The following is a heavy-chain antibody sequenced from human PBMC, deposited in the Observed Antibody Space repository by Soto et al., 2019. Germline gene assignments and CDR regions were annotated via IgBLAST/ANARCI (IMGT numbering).Heavy chain of an antibody. J-gene: IGHJ5*02. V-gene: IGHV4-59*01. Sequence: SETLSLTCTVSGGSISDSYGAWIRQPPGKGLEYIGFIYYSGSTNYNPSLGSRVTISVDTSKNQFSLKLSSVTAADTAVYYCARLENKYYDFWSGYYSPGWFDPWGQGTLVTVS. CDR3: ARLENKYYDFWSGYYSPGWFDP. CDR1: GGSISDSY. CDR2: IYYSGST. D-gene: IGHD3-3*01.